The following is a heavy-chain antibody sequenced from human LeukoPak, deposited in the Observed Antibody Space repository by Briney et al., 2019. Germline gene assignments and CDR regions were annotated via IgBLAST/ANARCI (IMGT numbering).Heavy chain of an antibody. CDR1: GFTVRSNY. V-gene: IGHV3-53*01. CDR3: ARESQYYYDSSGYDY. CDR2: IYSGGST. J-gene: IGHJ4*02. D-gene: IGHD3-22*01. Sequence: GGSLRLSCAASGFTVRSNYMSWVRQAPGKGPDWVSVIYSGGSTYYADSVKGRFTISRDNSKNTLYLQMNSLRAEDTAVYYCARESQYYYDSSGYDYWGQGTLVTVSS.